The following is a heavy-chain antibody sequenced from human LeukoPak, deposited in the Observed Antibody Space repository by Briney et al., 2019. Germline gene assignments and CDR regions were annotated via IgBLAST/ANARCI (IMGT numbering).Heavy chain of an antibody. CDR1: GGSFSTYY. V-gene: IGHV4-34*01. Sequence: SEALSLTCAVYGGSFSTYYWSWIRQPPGKGLEWIGEINHSGSTTYNPSLESRVTISIDTSKNQFSLKLSSVTAADTAVYYCAGYYYGTENYHNHPNFDYWGQGTLVTVSS. D-gene: IGHD3-10*01. CDR3: AGYYYGTENYHNHPNFDY. CDR2: INHSGST. J-gene: IGHJ4*02.